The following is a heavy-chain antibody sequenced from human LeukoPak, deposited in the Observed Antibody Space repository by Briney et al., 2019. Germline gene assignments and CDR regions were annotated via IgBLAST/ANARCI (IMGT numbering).Heavy chain of an antibody. V-gene: IGHV1-8*01. CDR3: ATGERVSSGGSYRLTGGWFDP. J-gene: IGHJ5*02. CDR2: MNPNSGNT. D-gene: IGHD2-15*01. Sequence: RASVKVSCKASGYTFTSYDINWVRQATGQGLEWMGWMNPNSGNTGYAQKFQGRVTMTRNTSISTAYMELSSLRSEDTAVYYCATGERVSSGGSYRLTGGWFDPWGQGTLVTVSS. CDR1: GYTFTSYD.